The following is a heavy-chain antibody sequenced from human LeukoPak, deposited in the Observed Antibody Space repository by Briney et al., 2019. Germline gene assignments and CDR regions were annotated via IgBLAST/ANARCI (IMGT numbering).Heavy chain of an antibody. J-gene: IGHJ5*02. V-gene: IGHV3-53*01. CDR1: GFTVSNNY. D-gene: IGHD2-15*01. Sequence: GGSLRLSCAASGFTVSNNYMRWVRQAPGKGLEWVALIYSNGVTDYTDSVRGRFSISRDKSKNTMLLQMNRLRAEDTAMYYCGRDVGPWGQGTLVTVSS. CDR3: GRDVGP. CDR2: IYSNGVT.